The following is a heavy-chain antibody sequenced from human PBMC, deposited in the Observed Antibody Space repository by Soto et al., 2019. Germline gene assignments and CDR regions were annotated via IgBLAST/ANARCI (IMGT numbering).Heavy chain of an antibody. CDR1: GFTFSSYA. J-gene: IGHJ6*02. D-gene: IGHD4-17*01. V-gene: IGHV3-30-3*01. CDR3: ASLTTVTTYSSYGLDV. CDR2: ISYDGSNK. Sequence: QVQLVESGGGVVQPGRSLRLSCAASGFTFSSYAMHWVRQAPGKGLEWVAVISYDGSNKYYADSVKGRFTISRDNSKNXLYLQRNSLRAEETAVYYCASLTTVTTYSSYGLDVWGQGTTVTVSS.